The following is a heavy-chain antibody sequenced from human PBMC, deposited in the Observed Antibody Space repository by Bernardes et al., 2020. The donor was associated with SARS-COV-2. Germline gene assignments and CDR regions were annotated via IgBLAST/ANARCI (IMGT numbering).Heavy chain of an antibody. CDR3: ARVASASCYD. J-gene: IGHJ4*02. CDR2: IGTRSTTV. CDR1: GFNFITYS. V-gene: IGHV3-48*02. D-gene: IGHD2-2*01. Sequence: GRSLRVSCAASGFNFITYSMNWVRQAPGKGLEWVSYIGTRSTTVYYADSVKGRFTISRDNAKNSLFLQMNSLRDDDTAVYYCARVASASCYDWGQGTLVTVSS.